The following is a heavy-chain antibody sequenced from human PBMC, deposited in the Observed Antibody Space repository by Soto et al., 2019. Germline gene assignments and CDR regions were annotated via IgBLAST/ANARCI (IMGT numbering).Heavy chain of an antibody. D-gene: IGHD1-7*01. CDR3: AKDKMYNWNYFFEY. CDR1: GFIFSSYA. J-gene: IGHJ4*02. V-gene: IGHV3-23*01. Sequence: RLSCAASGFIFSSYAISWVRQAPGKGPELVSGISGSASSTNYADSVKGRFTISRDNSKNMVYLQMNSLRDEDTAVYYCAKDKMYNWNYFFEYWGQGTLVTVSS. CDR2: ISGSASST.